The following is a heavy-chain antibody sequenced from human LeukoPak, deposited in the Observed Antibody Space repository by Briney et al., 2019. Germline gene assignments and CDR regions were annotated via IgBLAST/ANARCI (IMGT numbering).Heavy chain of an antibody. Sequence: SGTLSLTCTVSGASISSHYWSRIRPPAGKGLEWIGRMYTSGGTKYTPSLKSRVTMSVDTSKNQLSLKLTSVTAADTAVYYCARAITGMSYYKFDNWGQGTLVTVAS. V-gene: IGHV4-4*07. D-gene: IGHD1-26*01. CDR1: GASISSHY. CDR2: MYTSGGT. CDR3: ARAITGMSYYKFDN. J-gene: IGHJ4*02.